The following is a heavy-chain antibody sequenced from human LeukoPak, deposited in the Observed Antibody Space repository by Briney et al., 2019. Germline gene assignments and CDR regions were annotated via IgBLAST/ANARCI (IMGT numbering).Heavy chain of an antibody. J-gene: IGHJ4*02. CDR3: ARHSAVAGTYFDY. Sequence: SETLSLTGTVSGGSISSISYYWGWIRQPPGRGLEWIGSIYYSGSTYYNPSLKSLVTISLDTSKNQFFLKLSSVTAADTAVYCCARHSAVAGTYFDYWGQGTLVPVSS. CDR1: GGSISSISYY. D-gene: IGHD6-19*01. CDR2: IYYSGST. V-gene: IGHV4-39*01.